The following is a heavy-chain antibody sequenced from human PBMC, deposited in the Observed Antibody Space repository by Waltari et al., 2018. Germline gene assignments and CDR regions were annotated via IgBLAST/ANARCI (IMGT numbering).Heavy chain of an antibody. CDR2: IYTSGNT. CDR1: GGSLNSGRYS. Sequence: QVQLQESGPGLVKPSQTLSLTCTVSGGSLNSGRYSWSWIRQPAGKGLEWIGLIYTSGNTKFNPSLKSRVTMSLDTSNSQFSLSLGSVTAADTAVYYCARGDGDGANFYFDYWGQGTLVTGSS. J-gene: IGHJ4*02. D-gene: IGHD1-1*01. CDR3: ARGDGDGANFYFDY. V-gene: IGHV4-61*02.